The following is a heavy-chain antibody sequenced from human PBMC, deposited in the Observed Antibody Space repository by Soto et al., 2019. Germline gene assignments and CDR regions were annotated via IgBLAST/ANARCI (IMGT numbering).Heavy chain of an antibody. V-gene: IGHV1-46*01. D-gene: IGHD2-21*02. CDR2: VNPSGGHT. J-gene: IGHJ4*02. CDR3: ARGGHVVVVTAAFDY. Sequence: QVQLMQSGAEVKKPGASVKVSCKASGDTFTNYYIHWVRQAPGQGLEWMGTVNPSGGHTTYSQNFLGRGTMARDTCTSTLYMELTSLTSDDAAVYYCARGGHVVVVTAAFDYWGQGTLVTVSS. CDR1: GDTFTNYY.